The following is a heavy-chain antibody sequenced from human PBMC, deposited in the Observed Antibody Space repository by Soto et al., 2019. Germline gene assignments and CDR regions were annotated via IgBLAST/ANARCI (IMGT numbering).Heavy chain of an antibody. CDR3: ARVRTSSPGYDSSGYLDY. D-gene: IGHD3-22*01. CDR2: IIPIFGTA. J-gene: IGHJ4*02. CDR1: GGTFSSYA. Sequence: ASVKVSCKASGGTFSSYAISWVRQAPGQGLEWMGGIIPIFGTANYAQKFQGRVTITADESTSTAYMELSSLRSEDTAVYYCARVRTSSPGYDSSGYLDYWGQGTLVTVS. V-gene: IGHV1-69*13.